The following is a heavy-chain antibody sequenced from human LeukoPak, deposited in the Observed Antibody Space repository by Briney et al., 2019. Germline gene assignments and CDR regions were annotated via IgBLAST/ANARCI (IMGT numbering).Heavy chain of an antibody. Sequence: ASVKVSCKASGYTFTSYDINWVRQATGQGREWMGWMNPNSGNTGYAQKFQGRVTMTRNTSISTAYMELSSLRSEDTAVYYCARVPQPLYYDFWSGYYTDYYYYYMDVWGKGTTVTVSS. V-gene: IGHV1-8*01. CDR1: GYTFTSYD. J-gene: IGHJ6*03. CDR2: MNPNSGNT. CDR3: ARVPQPLYYDFWSGYYTDYYYYYMDV. D-gene: IGHD3-3*01.